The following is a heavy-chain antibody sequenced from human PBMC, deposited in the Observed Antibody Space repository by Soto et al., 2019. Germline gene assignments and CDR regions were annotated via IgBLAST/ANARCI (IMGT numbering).Heavy chain of an antibody. Sequence: SETLSLTCTVSGGSISSYYWSWIRQPPGKGLEWIGYINHSGSTNYNPSLKSRVTISVDTSKNQFSLKLSSVTAADTAVYYCARGRGLLRFLRSPRGPDAFDIWGQGTMVTVS. CDR3: ARGRGLLRFLRSPRGPDAFDI. D-gene: IGHD3-3*01. V-gene: IGHV4-59*12. CDR2: INHSGST. J-gene: IGHJ3*02. CDR1: GGSISSYY.